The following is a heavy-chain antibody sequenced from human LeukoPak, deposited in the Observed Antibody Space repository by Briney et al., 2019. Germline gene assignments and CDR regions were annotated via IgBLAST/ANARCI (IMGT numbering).Heavy chain of an antibody. J-gene: IGHJ4*02. D-gene: IGHD6-13*01. CDR2: IFHSGTT. Sequence: PSETLSLTCAVSGVSISSSNWWSWVRQPPGKGLEWIGRIFHSGTTDYKTSLKGRVTISVDKSKNQFSLKLTSVTAEDTAVYYCARSPGIAAAGTDYWGQGTLVTVSS. CDR1: GVSISSSNW. V-gene: IGHV4-4*02. CDR3: ARSPGIAAAGTDY.